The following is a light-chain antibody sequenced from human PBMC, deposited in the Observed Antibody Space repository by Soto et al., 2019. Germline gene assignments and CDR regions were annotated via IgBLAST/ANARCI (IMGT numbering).Light chain of an antibody. CDR3: HQRQYWPPIT. Sequence: VVLTQSPATLSLSPGERATLYCRTSLSVSVYLDWYQQKPGQAPRLLISDASNRATCIPARFSVSVSGTDFTLTISSLEPEDFAGYYCHQRQYWPPITFGQGTRLEIK. V-gene: IGKV3-11*01. CDR1: LSVSVY. CDR2: DAS. J-gene: IGKJ5*01.